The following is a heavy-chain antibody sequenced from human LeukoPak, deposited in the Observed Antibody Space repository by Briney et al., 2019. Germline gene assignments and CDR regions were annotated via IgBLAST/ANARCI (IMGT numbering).Heavy chain of an antibody. CDR1: GFTFSNHW. V-gene: IGHV3-7*01. J-gene: IGHJ4*02. Sequence: GGSLRLSCAASGFTFSNHWMSWVRQAPGKGLEWVAHINMDGSEKYYVDSVKGRFTISRDNAKNSLYLQMNSLRVEDTAVYYCARDKVTYWGQGTLVTVSS. CDR3: ARDKVTY. CDR2: INMDGSEK.